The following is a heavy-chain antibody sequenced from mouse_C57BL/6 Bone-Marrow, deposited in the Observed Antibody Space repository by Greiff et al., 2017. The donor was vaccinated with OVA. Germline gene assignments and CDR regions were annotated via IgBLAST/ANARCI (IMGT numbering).Heavy chain of an antibody. CDR2: ILPGSGST. CDR1: GYTFTGYW. CDR3: ARARDWDFDD. J-gene: IGHJ1*03. V-gene: IGHV1-9*01. Sequence: VQLQQSGAELMKPGASVKLSCKATGYTFTGYWIEWVKQRPGHGLEWIGEILPGSGSTNYNAKFKGKATFTADTSSNTAYMQLSSLTTEDSAIYYCARARDWDFDDWGTGTTVTVSS.